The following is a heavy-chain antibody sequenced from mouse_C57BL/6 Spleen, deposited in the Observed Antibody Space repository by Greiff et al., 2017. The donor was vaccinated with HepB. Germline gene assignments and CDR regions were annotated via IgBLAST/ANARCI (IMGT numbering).Heavy chain of an antibody. CDR2: ISYSGST. CDR1: GYSITSGYD. D-gene: IGHD3-3*01. CDR3: ARDRGHYFYY. Sequence: VQLQQSGPGMVKPSQSLSLTCTVTGYSITSGYDWHWIRHFPGNKLEWMGYISYSGSTNYNPSLKSRISITHDTSKNHFFLKLNSVTTEDTATYYCARDRGHYFYYWGQGTTLTVSS. J-gene: IGHJ2*01. V-gene: IGHV3-1*01.